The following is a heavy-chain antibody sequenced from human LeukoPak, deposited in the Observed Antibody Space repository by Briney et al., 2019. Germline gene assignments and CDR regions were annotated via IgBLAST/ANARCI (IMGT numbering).Heavy chain of an antibody. CDR3: STDLAAMVRAIDY. D-gene: IGHD5-18*01. CDR2: IKSNSDGATA. J-gene: IGHJ4*01. Sequence: PGGSLRLSCATSGFTFSNAWMSWVRQAPGKGLEGVGRIKSNSDGATADYTAPVKCRFTISRDDSKNILHLQMNSLRTEDTAVYYCSTDLAAMVRAIDYWGHGTLVTVSS. V-gene: IGHV3-15*01. CDR1: GFTFSNAW.